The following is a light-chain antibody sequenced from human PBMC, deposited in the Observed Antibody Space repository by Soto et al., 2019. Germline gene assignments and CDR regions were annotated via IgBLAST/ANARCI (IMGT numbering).Light chain of an antibody. CDR1: QSISSW. CDR2: DAS. V-gene: IGKV1-39*01. J-gene: IGKJ5*01. Sequence: DIQMTQSPSTLSASVGDRVTITCRASQSISSWLAWYQQKPGKAPKLLIYDASSLESGVPSRFSGSGSGTDFTLTISSLQPEDFATYYCQQSYSTPPTFGQGTRLGIK. CDR3: QQSYSTPPT.